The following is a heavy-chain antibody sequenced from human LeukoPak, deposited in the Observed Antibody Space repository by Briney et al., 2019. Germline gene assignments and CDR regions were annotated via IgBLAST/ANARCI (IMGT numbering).Heavy chain of an antibody. CDR3: ARDPKWPGEH. V-gene: IGHV3-23*01. CDR2: ISGSGGST. D-gene: IGHD3-16*01. J-gene: IGHJ1*01. CDR1: GFTFSSYA. Sequence: GGSLRLSCAASGFTFSSYAMSWVRQAPGKGLEWVSAISGSGGSTYYADSVKGRFTISRDNAKNSLYLQMNSLRAEDTAVYYCARDPKWPGEHWGQGTLVTVSS.